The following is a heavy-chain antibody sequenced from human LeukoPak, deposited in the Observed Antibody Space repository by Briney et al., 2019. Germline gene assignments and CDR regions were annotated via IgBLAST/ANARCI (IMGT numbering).Heavy chain of an antibody. CDR2: IWYDGSNK. J-gene: IGHJ3*02. Sequence: GGSLRLSCAASGFTFSSYGMHWVRQAPGKGLEWVAVIWYDGSNKYYADSVKGRFTISRDNSKNTLYLQMNSLRAEDTAVYYCARGSSTLSTQPLYRGDAFDIWGQGTMVTVSS. CDR3: ARGSSTLSTQPLYRGDAFDI. CDR1: GFTFSSYG. D-gene: IGHD2-2*02. V-gene: IGHV3-33*01.